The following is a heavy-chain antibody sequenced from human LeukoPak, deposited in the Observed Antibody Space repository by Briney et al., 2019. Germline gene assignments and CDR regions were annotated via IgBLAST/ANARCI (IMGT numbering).Heavy chain of an antibody. CDR2: INPNSGGT. V-gene: IGHV1-2*02. J-gene: IGHJ6*03. D-gene: IGHD3-3*01. CDR1: GYTFTGYY. Sequence: ASVKVSCKASGYTFTGYYMHWVRQAPGQGLEWMGWINPNSGGTNYAQKLQGRVTMTTDTSTSTAYMELRSLRSDDTAVYYCAREPLDYDFWSGYYTSYYMDVWGKGTTVTVSS. CDR3: AREPLDYDFWSGYYTSYYMDV.